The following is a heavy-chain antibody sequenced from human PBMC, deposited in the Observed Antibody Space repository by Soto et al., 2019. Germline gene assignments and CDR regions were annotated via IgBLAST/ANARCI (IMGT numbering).Heavy chain of an antibody. D-gene: IGHD3-10*01. Sequence: SVKVSCKASGGTFSSYTISWVRQAPGQGLEWMGRIIPILGIANYAQKFQGRVTITADKSTSTAYMELSSLRSEDTAVYYCAREGYYGSGPSNYYYYGMDVWGQGTTVTVSS. CDR2: IIPILGIA. CDR1: GGTFSSYT. CDR3: AREGYYGSGPSNYYYYGMDV. V-gene: IGHV1-69*04. J-gene: IGHJ6*02.